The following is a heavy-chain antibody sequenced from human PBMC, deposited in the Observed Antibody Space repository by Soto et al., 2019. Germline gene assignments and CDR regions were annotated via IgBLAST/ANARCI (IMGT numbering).Heavy chain of an antibody. CDR3: TTDSQGGSYPF. D-gene: IGHD1-26*01. J-gene: IGHJ4*02. CDR1: GFTFSNAW. Sequence: GGSLGLSCAASGFTFSNAWMSWVRQAPGKGLEWVGRIKSKTDGGTTDYAAPVKGRFTISRDDSKNTLYLQMNSLKTEDTAVYYCTTDSQGGSYPFWGQGTLVTVSS. V-gene: IGHV3-15*01. CDR2: IKSKTDGGTT.